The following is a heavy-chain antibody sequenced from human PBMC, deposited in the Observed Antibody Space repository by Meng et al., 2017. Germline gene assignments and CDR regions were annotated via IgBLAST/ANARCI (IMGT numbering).Heavy chain of an antibody. J-gene: IGHJ4*02. CDR2: IIPIFGTA. Sequence: QVELVRAGAEVKKPGSQVKVSCKASGGTFSSYAISWVRQAPGQGLEWMGGIIPIFGTANYAQKFQGRVTITADESTSTAYMELSSLRSEDTAVYYCARDSLGYCSGGSCYSGFIDYWGQGTLVTVSS. V-gene: IGHV1-69*01. D-gene: IGHD2-15*01. CDR3: ARDSLGYCSGGSCYSGFIDY. CDR1: GGTFSSYA.